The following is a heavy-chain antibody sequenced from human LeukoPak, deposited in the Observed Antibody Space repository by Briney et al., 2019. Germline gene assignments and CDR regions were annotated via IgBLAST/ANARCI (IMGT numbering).Heavy chain of an antibody. D-gene: IGHD3-3*01. Sequence: PSETLSLTCAVYGGSFSGYYWSWIRQPPGKGPEWIGEINHSGSTNYNPSLKSRVTISVDTSKNQFSLKLSSVTAADTAVYYCARVPTYYDFSIDYWGQGTLVTVSS. CDR1: GGSFSGYY. V-gene: IGHV4-34*01. CDR3: ARVPTYYDFSIDY. CDR2: INHSGST. J-gene: IGHJ4*02.